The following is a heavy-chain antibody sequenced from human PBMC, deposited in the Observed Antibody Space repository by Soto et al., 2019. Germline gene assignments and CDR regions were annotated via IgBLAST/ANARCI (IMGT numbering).Heavy chain of an antibody. J-gene: IGHJ4*02. Sequence: QVQLVQSGAEVQRPGSSVKVSCKASGGSFSSYAISWVRQSPGQGLEWMGGINPIFDTPHYAQKFLGRVTITADESTATAYLEMTGLNSDDTAVYFCAREGRHLDYWGQGTLVTVSS. CDR2: INPIFDTP. CDR3: AREGRHLDY. CDR1: GGSFSSYA. V-gene: IGHV1-69*01.